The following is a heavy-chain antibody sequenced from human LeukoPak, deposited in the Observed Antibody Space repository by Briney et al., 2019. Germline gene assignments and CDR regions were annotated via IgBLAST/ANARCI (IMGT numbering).Heavy chain of an antibody. J-gene: IGHJ4*02. CDR3: ARIVDTHMDS. V-gene: IGHV1-2*02. D-gene: IGHD3-16*02. Sequence: ASVKVSCKASGYTFTGYYMHWVRQAPGQGLEWMGWINPSSGATHYAQIFQGRVTMTRDTSISTAYMELGSLRSDDAAVYYCARIVDTHMDSWGQGTLVTVSS. CDR2: INPSSGAT. CDR1: GYTFTGYY.